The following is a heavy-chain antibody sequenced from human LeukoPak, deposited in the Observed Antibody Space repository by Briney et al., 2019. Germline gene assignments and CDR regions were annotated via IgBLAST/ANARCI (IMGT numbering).Heavy chain of an antibody. CDR3: ARDEKIVGASGQDY. D-gene: IGHD1-26*01. CDR1: GFTFGSYG. CDR2: INTDGGDT. V-gene: IGHV3-74*01. Sequence: GGSLRLSCAASGFTFGSYGMHWVRQAPGQGLVWVSRINTDGGDTIYADSVKGRFTISRDNAKNTLFLQMNSLRAEDTAVYYCARDEKIVGASGQDYWGQGTLVTVSS. J-gene: IGHJ4*02.